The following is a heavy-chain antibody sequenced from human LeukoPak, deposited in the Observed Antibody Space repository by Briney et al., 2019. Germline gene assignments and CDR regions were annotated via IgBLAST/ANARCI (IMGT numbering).Heavy chain of an antibody. D-gene: IGHD6-19*01. Sequence: GGSLRLSCASSGFTFSSYAMSGVRQAPGKGLEWGSAISGSCGSTYYAGSVKGRLTISRDNSKNTLYLQMNSLGGEDTAVYYCAKDVTSMSAWYYFDYWGQGALVTVSS. V-gene: IGHV3-23*01. CDR1: GFTFSSYA. J-gene: IGHJ4*02. CDR2: ISGSCGST. CDR3: AKDVTSMSAWYYFDY.